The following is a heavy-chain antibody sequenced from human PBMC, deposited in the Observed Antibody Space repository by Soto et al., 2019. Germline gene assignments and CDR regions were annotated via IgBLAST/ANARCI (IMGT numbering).Heavy chain of an antibody. J-gene: IGHJ3*02. CDR2: IYDSVTT. D-gene: IGHD1-26*01. V-gene: IGHV4-61*01. CDR1: GVSVSRRFYY. CDR3: AGADSGNYYHGFQM. Sequence: PSETLSLTCPFSGVSVSRRFYYYHWLRPPPGKGLEWIGYIYDSVTTNYNSSLESRLTISVDTSKNLFSLRLSSVTAADTAVYYCAGADSGNYYHGFQMWGQGKRVTVS.